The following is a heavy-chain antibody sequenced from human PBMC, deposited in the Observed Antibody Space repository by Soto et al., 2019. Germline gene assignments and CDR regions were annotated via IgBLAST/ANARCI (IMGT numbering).Heavy chain of an antibody. V-gene: IGHV4-30-4*01. CDR1: GGSISSGDYY. CDR3: AREPPGDGSGSLGYGMDV. J-gene: IGHJ6*02. CDR2: IYYSGST. Sequence: PSETLSLTCTVSGGSISSGDYYWSWIRQPPGKGLEWIGYIYYSGSTYYNPSLKSRVTISVDTSKNQFSLKLSSVTAADTAVYYCAREPPGDGSGSLGYGMDVWGQGTTVTVSS. D-gene: IGHD3-10*01.